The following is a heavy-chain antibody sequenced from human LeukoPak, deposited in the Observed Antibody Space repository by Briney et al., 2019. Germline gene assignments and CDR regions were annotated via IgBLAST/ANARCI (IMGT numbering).Heavy chain of an antibody. J-gene: IGHJ5*02. D-gene: IGHD6-13*01. Sequence: GGSLRLSCAASGFTFSSYAMSWVRQAPGKGLEWVSAISGSGGSTYYADSVKGRFTISRDNSKNTLYLQMNSLRAGDTAVYYCAKDIAAAGLNWFDPWGQGTLVTVSS. V-gene: IGHV3-23*01. CDR1: GFTFSSYA. CDR3: AKDIAAAGLNWFDP. CDR2: ISGSGGST.